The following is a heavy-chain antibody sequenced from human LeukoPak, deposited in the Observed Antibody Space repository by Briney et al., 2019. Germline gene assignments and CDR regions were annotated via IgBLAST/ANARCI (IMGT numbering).Heavy chain of an antibody. J-gene: IGHJ3*01. CDR2: ISGSGSSR. CDR3: ARTDASAFDL. CDR1: GFTFSSYE. V-gene: IGHV3-48*03. Sequence: GGSLRLSCAASGFTFSSYEMNWVRQAPGKGLECVSYISGSGSSRNYADSVKGRFTISRDNAKNSLYLQMNSLRAEDTAVYYCARTDASAFDLWGQGTMVTVSS.